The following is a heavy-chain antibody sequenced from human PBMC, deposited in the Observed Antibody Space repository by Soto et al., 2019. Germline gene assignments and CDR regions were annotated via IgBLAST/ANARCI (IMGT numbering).Heavy chain of an antibody. CDR3: ARDLISNYHYYGMDV. J-gene: IGHJ6*02. CDR1: ADTFSSSA. Sequence: QVQLVQSGAEVKKPGSSVKVSCKASADTFSSSAFSWVRQAPGQGLEWMGGIIPFFHAANDAHRFQGRVTITADESTSTVYMDLSSLRSEDTALYYCARDLISNYHYYGMDVWGQGTTVTVSS. CDR2: IIPFFHAA. V-gene: IGHV1-69*01.